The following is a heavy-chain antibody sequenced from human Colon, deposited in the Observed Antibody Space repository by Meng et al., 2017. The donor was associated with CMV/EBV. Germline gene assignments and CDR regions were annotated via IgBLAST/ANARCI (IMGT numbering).Heavy chain of an antibody. CDR3: TKLMGNTRVDH. CDR1: GFPFNRYA. CDR2: IDSSGA. V-gene: IGHV3-23*05. J-gene: IGHJ5*02. Sequence: GESLKISCAASGFPFNRYAMTWVRQAPGKGLEWVSTIDSSGAYIADSVKGRFTVSRDNFKNTLDLQMNSLRVEDAATYYCTKLMGNTRVDHWGQGTQVTVSS. D-gene: IGHD5-24*01.